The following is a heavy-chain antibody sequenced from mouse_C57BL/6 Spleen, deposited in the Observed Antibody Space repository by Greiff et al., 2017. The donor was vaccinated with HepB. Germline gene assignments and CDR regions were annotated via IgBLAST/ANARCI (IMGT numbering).Heavy chain of an antibody. Sequence: EVQLKESGAELVKPGASVKLSCTASGFNIKDYYMHWVKQRTEQGLEWIGRIAPEDGEPKYAPKFQGKATITAYTSSNTAYLQLSSLTSEDTAVYYCAFYSNYNWFAYWGQGTLVTVSA. D-gene: IGHD2-5*01. CDR3: AFYSNYNWFAY. V-gene: IGHV14-2*01. J-gene: IGHJ3*01. CDR1: GFNIKDYY. CDR2: IAPEDGEP.